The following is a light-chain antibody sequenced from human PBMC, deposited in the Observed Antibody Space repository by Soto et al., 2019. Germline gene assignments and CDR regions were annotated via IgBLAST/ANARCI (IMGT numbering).Light chain of an antibody. V-gene: IGKV1-39*01. Sequence: DIQMTQSPSSLSASVGDRVTIPCRASQSISNYLSWYQQIPGKATKLLIYAASTLRSGVSSRFSGSGSGTEFTLTISSLQPEDFATYYCQQSYSTPWTFGQGTKVEIK. CDR2: AAS. CDR3: QQSYSTPWT. J-gene: IGKJ1*01. CDR1: QSISNY.